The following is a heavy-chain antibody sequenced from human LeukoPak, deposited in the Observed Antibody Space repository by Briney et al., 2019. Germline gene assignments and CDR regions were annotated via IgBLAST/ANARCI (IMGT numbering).Heavy chain of an antibody. V-gene: IGHV1-18*01. D-gene: IGHD2-15*01. CDR3: ARADGYCSGGSCYPGINWFDP. Sequence: ASVKVSCKASGYTFTSYGISWVRQAPGQGLEWMGWISAYNGNTNYAQKLQGRVTMTTDTSTSTAYMELRSLRSDDTAVYYCARADGYCSGGSCYPGINWFDPWGQGTLVTVSS. CDR1: GYTFTSYG. CDR2: ISAYNGNT. J-gene: IGHJ5*02.